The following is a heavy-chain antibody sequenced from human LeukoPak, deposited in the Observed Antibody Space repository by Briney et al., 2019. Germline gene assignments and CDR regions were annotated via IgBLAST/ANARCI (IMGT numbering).Heavy chain of an antibody. V-gene: IGHV3-74*01. CDR3: AKVRITRANWFDP. Sequence: GGSLRLSCAASGFTFSDYWMVWVRKAPGKGLVWVSRILSDGSSTSYADSVKGRFTISRDIAKNTLYLQMNSLRVEDTAVYYCAKVRITRANWFDPWGQGTLVTASS. D-gene: IGHD2-2*01. J-gene: IGHJ5*02. CDR2: ILSDGSST. CDR1: GFTFSDYW.